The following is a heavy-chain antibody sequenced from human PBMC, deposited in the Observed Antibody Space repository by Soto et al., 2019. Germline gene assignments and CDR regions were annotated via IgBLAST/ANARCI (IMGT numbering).Heavy chain of an antibody. Sequence: PGGSLRLSCVASGFNLNTYGIYWVRQAPGKGLQWVAQILYDGSKKHYADSVKGRFTITRDNSKNTVYLQMDSLGADDTAVYYCVKNSGWFHSWGQGTLVTVSS. D-gene: IGHD3-10*01. CDR2: ILYDGSKK. J-gene: IGHJ5*01. CDR3: VKNSGWFHS. V-gene: IGHV3-30*18. CDR1: GFNLNTYG.